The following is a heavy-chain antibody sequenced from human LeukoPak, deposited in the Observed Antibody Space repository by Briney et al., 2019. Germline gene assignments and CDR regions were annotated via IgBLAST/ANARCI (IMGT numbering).Heavy chain of an antibody. V-gene: IGHV3-23*01. J-gene: IGHJ6*02. CDR2: ISGSGGST. D-gene: IGHD6-19*01. Sequence: GGSLSLSCAASGFTFSSYAMSWVRQAPGKGLEWVSAISGSGGSTYYADSVKGRFTISRDNSKNTLYLQMNSLRDADTAVYYCSKNRALTEWLRVYISGWYLLPYYYGMDVWGQGTTVTVSS. CDR3: SKNRALTEWLRVYISGWYLLPYYYGMDV. CDR1: GFTFSSYA.